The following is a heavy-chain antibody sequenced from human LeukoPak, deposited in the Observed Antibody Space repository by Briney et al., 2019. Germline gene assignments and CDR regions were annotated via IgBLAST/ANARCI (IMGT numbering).Heavy chain of an antibody. J-gene: IGHJ6*03. Sequence: PGGSLRLSCTASGFTFSTYNMNWVRQAPGKGLEWVSSISSSNSYIYYVDSVKGRFTISRDNAKNSLYLQMSSLRAEDTTVYYCARDPGGYMDVWGKGTTVTISS. D-gene: IGHD3-10*01. V-gene: IGHV3-21*01. CDR2: ISSSNSYI. CDR3: ARDPGGYMDV. CDR1: GFTFSTYN.